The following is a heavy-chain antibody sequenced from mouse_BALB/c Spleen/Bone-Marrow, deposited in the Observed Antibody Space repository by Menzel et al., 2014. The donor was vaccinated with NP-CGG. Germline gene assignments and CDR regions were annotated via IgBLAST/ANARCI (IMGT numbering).Heavy chain of an antibody. CDR3: ARNLGDGCSLAY. Sequence: QVQLKESGPGLVQPSQSLSITCTVSGFSLTSYGVHWVRQSPGKGLEWLGVIWSGGNTDYNAAFISRLSISKDNSKGQVFLKMNSLQANDTAIYYCARNLGDGCSLAYWGQGTLVTVSA. V-gene: IGHV2-2*02. CDR2: IWSGGNT. CDR1: GFSLTSYG. D-gene: IGHD2-3*01. J-gene: IGHJ3*01.